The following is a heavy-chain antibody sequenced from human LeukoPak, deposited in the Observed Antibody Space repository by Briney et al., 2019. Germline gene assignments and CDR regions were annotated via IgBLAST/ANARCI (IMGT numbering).Heavy chain of an antibody. V-gene: IGHV4-39*01. CDR3: ARHFRADRSSWGYYFDS. Sequence: SETLSLPCIVSGDSVSTSSFFWAWIRQPPGQGLEWIGTIYYTGSTYPNPSLESRVTVSVDTSKNHFSLELRGVTAADTAVYYCARHFRADRSSWGYYFDSWGQGTLVTVSS. D-gene: IGHD6-13*01. CDR1: GDSVSTSSFF. J-gene: IGHJ4*02. CDR2: IYYTGST.